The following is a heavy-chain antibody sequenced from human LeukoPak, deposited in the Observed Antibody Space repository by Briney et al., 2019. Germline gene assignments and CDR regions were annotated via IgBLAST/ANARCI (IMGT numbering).Heavy chain of an antibody. J-gene: IGHJ5*01. V-gene: IGHV1-46*01. CDR2: INPSGGST. Sequence: GASVKVSCKASGYTFSSYLLHWVRQAPGQGLEWMGMINPSGGSTSYAQKFRGRLTMTRDTSTSTVYMELSSLRSEDTAVYYCARDLGLRGVTNWFDSWGQGTLVTVSS. CDR3: ARDLGLRGVTNWFDS. D-gene: IGHD3-10*01. CDR1: GYTFSSYL.